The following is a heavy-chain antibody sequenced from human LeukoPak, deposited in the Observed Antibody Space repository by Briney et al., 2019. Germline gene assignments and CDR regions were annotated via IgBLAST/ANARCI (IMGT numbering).Heavy chain of an antibody. J-gene: IGHJ4*02. CDR3: AKHGEDSTGYYADFFDH. CDR2: VFYNGNT. D-gene: IGHD3-22*01. CDR1: GGSINTKTHY. V-gene: IGHV4-39*01. Sequence: SETLSLTCTVSGGSINTKTHYWACIRQTPGKGLEWIGSVFYNGNTYYNPSLKSRVTISVDTSKNQFSLRLTSVTAADTAVYYSAKHGEDSTGYYADFFDHCGQGTLVTVSS.